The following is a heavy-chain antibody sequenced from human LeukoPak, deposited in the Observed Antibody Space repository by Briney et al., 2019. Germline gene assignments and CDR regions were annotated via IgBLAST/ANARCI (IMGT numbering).Heavy chain of an antibody. CDR3: ARGGSGSFYYYYMDV. J-gene: IGHJ6*03. CDR1: RFTFSSYW. Sequence: GSLRLSCAASRFTFSSYWICWVRQAPGKGLEWVANIKQDGSEKYYVDSVKGRFTISRDNAKNSLYLQMNSLSAEAAAVYYYARGGSGSFYYYYMDVWGKGTTVTVSS. D-gene: IGHD3-10*01. V-gene: IGHV3-7*01. CDR2: IKQDGSEK.